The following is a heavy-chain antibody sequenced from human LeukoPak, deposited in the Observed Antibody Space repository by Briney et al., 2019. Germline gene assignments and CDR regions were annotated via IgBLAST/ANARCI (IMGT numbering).Heavy chain of an antibody. CDR3: AREGLAVASHYYYYYMDV. V-gene: IGHV3-21*01. Sequence: KAWGLLRLSCAASGFTFGSYAMNWVRQAPGKGLGWVSSISSSSYIYYADSVKGRFTISRDNAKNSLYLQMNSLRAEDTAVYYCAREGLAVASHYYYYYMDVWGKGTTVTVSS. CDR2: ISSSSYI. J-gene: IGHJ6*03. D-gene: IGHD6-19*01. CDR1: GFTFGSYA.